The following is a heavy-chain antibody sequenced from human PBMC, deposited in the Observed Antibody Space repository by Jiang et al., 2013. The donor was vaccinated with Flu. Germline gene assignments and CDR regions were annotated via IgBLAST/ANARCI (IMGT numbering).Heavy chain of an antibody. CDR2: INHSGST. V-gene: IGHV4-34*01. CDR1: GGSFSGYY. Sequence: LLKPSETLSLTCAVYGGSFSGYYWSWIRQPPGKGLEWIGEINHSGSTNYNPSLKSRVTISVDTSKNQFSLKLSSVTAADTAVYYCASKGGSYYYFDYWGQGTLVTVSS. D-gene: IGHD1-26*01. CDR3: ASKGGSYYYFDY. J-gene: IGHJ4*02.